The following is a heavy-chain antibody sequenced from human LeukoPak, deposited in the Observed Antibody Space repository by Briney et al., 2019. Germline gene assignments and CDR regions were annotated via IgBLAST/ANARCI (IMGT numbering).Heavy chain of an antibody. V-gene: IGHV1-18*01. Sequence: ASVKVSCKASGYTFTSYAMHWVRQAPGQGLEWMGWISAYNGNTNYAQKLQGRVTMTTDTSTSTAYMELRSLRSDDTAVYYCARDLVGATTGDDYWGQGTLVTVSS. CDR2: ISAYNGNT. J-gene: IGHJ4*02. CDR1: GYTFTSYA. D-gene: IGHD1-26*01. CDR3: ARDLVGATTGDDY.